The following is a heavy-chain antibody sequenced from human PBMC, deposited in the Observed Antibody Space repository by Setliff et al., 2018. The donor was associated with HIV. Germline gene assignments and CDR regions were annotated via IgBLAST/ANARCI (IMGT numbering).Heavy chain of an antibody. V-gene: IGHV4-39*01. CDR3: ARVVDADYLDY. CDR2: VYYSGST. J-gene: IGHJ4*02. CDR1: GGSIDSSDYY. D-gene: IGHD2-15*01. Sequence: SETLSLTCSVSGGSIDSSDYYWGWIRQPPGKGLEWIGTVYYSGSTYYKPSLKSRVTISVDTSKNQFSLKLNSVTAADTAMYYCARVVDADYLDYWGQGTPVTVSS.